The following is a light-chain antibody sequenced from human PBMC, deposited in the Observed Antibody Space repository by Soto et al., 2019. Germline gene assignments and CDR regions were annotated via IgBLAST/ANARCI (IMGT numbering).Light chain of an antibody. CDR1: QSVSGY. CDR3: QQYGGSPIT. Sequence: EIVLTQSHDPLSLSPGETATLSCRASQSVSGYIGWYQQKPGQAPRLLIYGTSSRATGIPDRFSGSGSGTAFTLTISRLDPEDFAVYYCQQYGGSPITFGQGTRLEIK. V-gene: IGKV3-20*01. J-gene: IGKJ5*01. CDR2: GTS.